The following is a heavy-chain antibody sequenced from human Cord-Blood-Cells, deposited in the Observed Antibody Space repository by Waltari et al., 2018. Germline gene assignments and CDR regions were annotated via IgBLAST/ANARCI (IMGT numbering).Heavy chain of an antibody. D-gene: IGHD2-15*01. CDR3: ARGVVVVAADAFDI. Sequence: QVQLQQWGAGLLKPSETLSLTRAVYGGSFRGYYWTWIRPPPGKGLEWIGEINHSGSTNYNPSLKSRVTISVDTSKNQFSLKLSSVTAADTAVYYCARGVVVVAADAFDIWGQGTMVTVSS. V-gene: IGHV4-34*01. CDR1: GGSFRGYY. J-gene: IGHJ3*02. CDR2: INHSGST.